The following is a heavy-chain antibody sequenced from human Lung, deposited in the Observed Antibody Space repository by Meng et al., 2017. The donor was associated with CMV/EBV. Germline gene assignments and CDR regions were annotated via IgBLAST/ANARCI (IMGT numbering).Heavy chain of an antibody. D-gene: IGHD3-10*01. Sequence: QVQLQESGPGLVTPSQTLSLTCTVSGDSIINGDYYWSWIRQPPGKGLEWIGYIYFSGDTYYNTSLKSRITMSVDTSKNQFSLKVRSVTAADTAVYYCARDRASDEWFDPWGQGTLVTVSS. CDR3: ARDRASDEWFDP. V-gene: IGHV4-30-4*01. CDR2: IYFSGDT. J-gene: IGHJ5*02. CDR1: GDSIINGDYY.